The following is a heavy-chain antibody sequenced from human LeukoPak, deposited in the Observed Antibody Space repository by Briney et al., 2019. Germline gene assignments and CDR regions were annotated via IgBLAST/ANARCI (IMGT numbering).Heavy chain of an antibody. CDR1: GGSISSGGYY. CDR2: IYYSRST. CDR3: ARVSEIRYDSSGYYYVGVIDY. V-gene: IGHV4-31*03. D-gene: IGHD3-22*01. Sequence: SQTLSLTCTVSGGSISSGGYYWSWIRQHPGKCLEWIGYIYYSRSTYFNPSLKSRVTISVYTSKNQFSLMLSYVTAADTAVYYWARVSEIRYDSSGYYYVGVIDYWGQGTLVSVSS. J-gene: IGHJ4*02.